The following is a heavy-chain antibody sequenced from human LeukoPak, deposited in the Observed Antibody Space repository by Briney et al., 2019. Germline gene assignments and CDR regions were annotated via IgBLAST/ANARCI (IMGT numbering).Heavy chain of an antibody. Sequence: PGGSLRLSCAASGFTFSSYGMHWVRQAPGKGLEWVAFIRYDGSNKYYADSVKGRFTISRDNSKNTLYLQMNSLRAEDTAVYYCAKDLVAAAGQLNEIQHWGQGTLVTVSS. CDR2: IRYDGSNK. J-gene: IGHJ1*01. D-gene: IGHD6-13*01. CDR1: GFTFSSYG. V-gene: IGHV3-30*02. CDR3: AKDLVAAAGQLNEIQH.